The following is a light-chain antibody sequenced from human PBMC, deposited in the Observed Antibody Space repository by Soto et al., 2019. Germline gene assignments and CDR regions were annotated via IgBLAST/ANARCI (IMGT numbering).Light chain of an antibody. J-gene: IGLJ1*01. Sequence: QSALTQPASVSGSPGQSITISCTGTSSDIVGYNSVSWYQQHPGKSPKLMIYEVSNRHSGISNRFSGSKSGNTASLTISGLQAEDEADYCSSYTSSVAHVFGTGTKVKVL. V-gene: IGLV2-14*01. CDR3: SSYTSSVAHV. CDR1: SSDIVGYNS. CDR2: EVS.